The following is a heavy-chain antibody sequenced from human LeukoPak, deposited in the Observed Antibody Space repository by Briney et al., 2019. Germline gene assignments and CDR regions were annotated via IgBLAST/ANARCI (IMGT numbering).Heavy chain of an antibody. D-gene: IGHD1-1*01. V-gene: IGHV3-21*01. CDR1: GFTFSSYS. CDR3: AKVGLQPESYYFDY. Sequence: GGSLRLSCAASGFTFSSYSMNWVRQAPGKGLEWVSSISSSSSYIYYADSVKGRFTISRDNAKNSLYLQMNSLRAEDTAVYYCAKVGLQPESYYFDYWGQGTLVTVSS. J-gene: IGHJ4*02. CDR2: ISSSSSYI.